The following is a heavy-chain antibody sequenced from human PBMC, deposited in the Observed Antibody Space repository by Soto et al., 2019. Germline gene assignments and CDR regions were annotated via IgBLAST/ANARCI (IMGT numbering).Heavy chain of an antibody. CDR3: ARDSNSSSWYFGGWSDP. CDR1: GGSISSYY. CDR2: IYTSGST. J-gene: IGHJ5*02. V-gene: IGHV4-4*07. Sequence: SETLSVPCTVSGGSISSYYWSWIRQPAGKGLEWIGRIYTSGSTNYNPSLKSRVTMSVDTSKNQFSLKLSSVTAADTAVYYCARDSNSSSWYFGGWSDPSGPVPLVPVST. D-gene: IGHD6-13*01.